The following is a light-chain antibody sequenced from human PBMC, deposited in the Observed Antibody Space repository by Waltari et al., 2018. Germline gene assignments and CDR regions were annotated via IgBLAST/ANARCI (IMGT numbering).Light chain of an antibody. J-gene: IGLJ2*01. Sequence: QSVLTQPPSASGTPGQRVTISCSGSSSNIGSIYVYWYQQLPGSAPKLLISRDNQRPSVAPDRFSCSKTGTSAALAISGLRAEDEADYYCAAWDDSLGGVVFGGGTKLTVL. CDR2: RDN. CDR3: AAWDDSLGGVV. CDR1: SSNIGSIY. V-gene: IGLV1-47*01.